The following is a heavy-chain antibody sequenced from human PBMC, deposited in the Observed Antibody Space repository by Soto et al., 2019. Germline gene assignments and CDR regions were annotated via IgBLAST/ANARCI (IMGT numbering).Heavy chain of an antibody. CDR2: IYWDDDK. CDR1: AFSLSTGGVG. V-gene: IGHV2-5*02. D-gene: IGHD2-21*02. J-gene: IGHJ6*02. Sequence: QITLKESGPTLVKPTQTLTLTCTFSAFSLSTGGVGVGWIRQPPGKALEWLALIYWDDDKPYSPSLRSRLTITKDTSKNQVVLTMTNMDPVDTATYYCIQSRCGGDCLQSYASYYYYGMDVWGQGTTVTVSS. CDR3: IQSRCGGDCLQSYASYYYYGMDV.